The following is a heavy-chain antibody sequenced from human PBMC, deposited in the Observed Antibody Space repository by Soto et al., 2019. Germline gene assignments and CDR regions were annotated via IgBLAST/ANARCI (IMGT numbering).Heavy chain of an antibody. D-gene: IGHD1-7*01. CDR1: GFTFSSYG. Sequence: QVQLVESGGGVVQPGRSLRLSCAASGFTFSSYGMHWVRQAPGKGLEWVAVISYDGSNKYYADSVTGRFTISRDNSKNTLYLQMNSLRAEYTAVYYCAKDGDRYNWNLVGGNGMDVWGQGTTVTVSS. V-gene: IGHV3-30*18. CDR3: AKDGDRYNWNLVGGNGMDV. J-gene: IGHJ6*02. CDR2: ISYDGSNK.